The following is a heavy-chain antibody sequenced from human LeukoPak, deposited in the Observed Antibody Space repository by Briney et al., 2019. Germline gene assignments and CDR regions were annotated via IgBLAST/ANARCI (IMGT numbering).Heavy chain of an antibody. V-gene: IGHV4-4*07. CDR3: ARVGGDFWSGYYKYYFDY. CDR2: IYTSGST. D-gene: IGHD3-3*01. Sequence: SETLSLTCTVSGGSISSYYWSWIRQPAGKGLEWIGRIYTSGSTNYNPSLKSRVTMSVDTSKSQFSLKLSSVTAADTAVYYCARVGGDFWSGYYKYYFDYWGQGTLVTVSS. J-gene: IGHJ4*02. CDR1: GGSISSYY.